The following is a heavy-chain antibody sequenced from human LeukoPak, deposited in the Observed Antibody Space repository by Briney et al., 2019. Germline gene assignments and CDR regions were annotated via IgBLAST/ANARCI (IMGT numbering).Heavy chain of an antibody. J-gene: IGHJ4*02. CDR2: ISNVGLTT. Sequence: GGSLRLSCTASAFTLGDFYMSWIRQAPGKGLEWIAYISNVGLTTYYAESVKGRFTISRDNAKNSLYLQMNSLRPEDTAVYYCARDRGGSYSAIDYWGQGTLVTVSS. CDR1: AFTLGDFY. CDR3: ARDRGGSYSAIDY. D-gene: IGHD1-26*01. V-gene: IGHV3-11*01.